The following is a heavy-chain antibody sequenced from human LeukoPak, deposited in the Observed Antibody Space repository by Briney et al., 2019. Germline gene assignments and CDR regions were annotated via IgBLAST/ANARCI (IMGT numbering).Heavy chain of an antibody. V-gene: IGHV1-2*06. CDR1: GYTFTSYA. CDR2: INPNSGGT. Sequence: ASVKVSCKASGYTFTSYAMNWVRQAPGQGLEWMGRINPNSGGTNYAQKFQGRVTMTRDTSISTAYMELSRLRSDDTAVYYCARADWNHPCDYWGQGTLVTVSS. J-gene: IGHJ4*02. CDR3: ARADWNHPCDY. D-gene: IGHD1-1*01.